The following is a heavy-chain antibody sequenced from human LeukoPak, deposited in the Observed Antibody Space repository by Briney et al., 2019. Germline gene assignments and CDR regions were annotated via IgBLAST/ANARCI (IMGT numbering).Heavy chain of an antibody. Sequence: PGGSLRPSCAASGLTFSSYSMNWVRQAPGKGLEWVSSISSSSSYTYYADSVKGRFTISRDNAKNSLYLQMSSLSAEDTAVYYCARGCGGDCYPFRDYWGQGTLVTVSS. J-gene: IGHJ4*02. V-gene: IGHV3-21*06. CDR1: GLTFSSYS. CDR2: ISSSSSYT. CDR3: ARGCGGDCYPFRDY. D-gene: IGHD2-21*02.